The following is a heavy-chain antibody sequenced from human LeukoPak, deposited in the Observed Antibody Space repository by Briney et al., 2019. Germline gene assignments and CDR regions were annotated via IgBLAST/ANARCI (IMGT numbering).Heavy chain of an antibody. D-gene: IGHD6-19*01. J-gene: IGHJ4*02. V-gene: IGHV1-18*01. CDR3: ARERSGWFFSN. CDR1: GDSFTSYG. CDR2: INPYNGNT. Sequence: GASVKASCKASGDSFTSYGSTWVRQANGPGLEWMGWINPYNGNTNYAQKLQGRVTMTTDTSTSTAYMDLRSLRSDDTAVYYCARERSGWFFSNWGQGTLVTVSS.